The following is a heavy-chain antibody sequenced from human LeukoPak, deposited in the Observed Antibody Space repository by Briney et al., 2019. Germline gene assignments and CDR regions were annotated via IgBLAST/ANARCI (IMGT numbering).Heavy chain of an antibody. J-gene: IGHJ4*02. CDR1: GFTFNNYW. CDR3: ARDLLLGY. CDR2: IKQDGSEK. Sequence: GGSLRLSCAASGFTFNNYWMSWVRQAPGKGLEWVANIKQDGSEKYYVDSVKGRFTISRNNAKSSLYLQMNSLRAEDTAVYYCARDLLLGYWGQGALVTVSS. V-gene: IGHV3-7*05. D-gene: IGHD2-21*02.